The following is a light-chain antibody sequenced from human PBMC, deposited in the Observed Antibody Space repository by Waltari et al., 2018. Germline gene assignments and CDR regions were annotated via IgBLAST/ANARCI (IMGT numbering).Light chain of an antibody. CDR2: QDT. J-gene: IGLJ2*01. CDR1: KLGEMY. Sequence: SYGLTQPPSVSVSPGQTARITCSGPKLGEMYVCWYQQKTGQSPVLVIYQDTQRPSGTPERFSGSTSGNTATLTISVAQPMDGADYYCQAWVSSTAVFGGGTRLAVL. CDR3: QAWVSSTAV. V-gene: IGLV3-1*01.